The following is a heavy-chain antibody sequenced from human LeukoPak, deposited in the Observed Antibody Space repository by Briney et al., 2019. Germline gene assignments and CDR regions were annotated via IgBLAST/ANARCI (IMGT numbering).Heavy chain of an antibody. D-gene: IGHD2-2*02. CDR2: VYHSGST. CDR1: GYSISSGYY. Sequence: SETLSLTCTVSGYSISSGYYWGWIRQPPGKGLEWIGSVYHSGSTYYNPSLKSRVTISVDTSKNQFSLKLSSVTAADTAVYYCARAYSSSTSCYTLSWYFDLWGRGTLVTVSS. V-gene: IGHV4-38-2*02. CDR3: ARAYSSSTSCYTLSWYFDL. J-gene: IGHJ2*01.